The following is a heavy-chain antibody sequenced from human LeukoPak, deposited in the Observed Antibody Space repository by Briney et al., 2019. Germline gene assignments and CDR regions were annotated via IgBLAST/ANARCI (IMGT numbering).Heavy chain of an antibody. J-gene: IGHJ4*02. CDR2: ISSSGSTI. CDR3: ARGSGSGELLLGY. Sequence: PGGSLRLSCAASGFTFSSYEMNWVRQAPGKGLEWVSYISSSGSTIYYADSVKGRFTISRDNAKNSLYLQMNSLRAEDTAVYYCARGSGSGELLLGYWGQGTLVTVSS. V-gene: IGHV3-48*03. CDR1: GFTFSSYE. D-gene: IGHD3-10*01.